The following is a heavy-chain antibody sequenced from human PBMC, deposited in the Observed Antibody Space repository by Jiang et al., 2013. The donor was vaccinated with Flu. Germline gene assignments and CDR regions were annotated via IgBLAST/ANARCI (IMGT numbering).Heavy chain of an antibody. D-gene: IGHD5-18*01. V-gene: IGHV1-2*02. CDR2: NPNSGGT. CDR3: ARSSYGYHY. Sequence: NPNSGGTNYAQKFQGRVTMTRDTSISTAYMELSRLRSDDTAVYYCARSSYGYHYWGQGTLVTVSS. J-gene: IGHJ4*02.